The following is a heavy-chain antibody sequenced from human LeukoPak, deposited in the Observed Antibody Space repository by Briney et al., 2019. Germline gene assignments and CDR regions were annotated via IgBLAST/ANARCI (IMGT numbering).Heavy chain of an antibody. CDR3: AGGSYYVYAFDI. V-gene: IGHV1-69*05. CDR1: GGTFSSYA. D-gene: IGHD3-10*02. J-gene: IGHJ3*02. Sequence: ASVKVSCKASGGTFSSYAISWVRQAPGQGLEWMGRIIPIFGTANYAQKFQGRVTITTDESASTAYMELSSLRSEDTAVYYCAGGSYYVYAFDIWGQGTMVTVSS. CDR2: IIPIFGTA.